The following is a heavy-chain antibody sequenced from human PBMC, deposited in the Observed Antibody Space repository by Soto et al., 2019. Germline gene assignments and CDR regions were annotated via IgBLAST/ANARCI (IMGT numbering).Heavy chain of an antibody. J-gene: IGHJ4*02. D-gene: IGHD3-3*01. V-gene: IGHV4-31*03. Sequence: QVQLQESGPGLVKPSQTLSLTCTVSGGSISSGGYYWSWIRQHPGKGLEWIGYIFYSGTTYYNPSLKSRTAISVDTSKNQFSLSLRSVTVADTAVYYCARDRGDYDFWSGTGGYFDFWGQGILVTVSS. CDR2: IFYSGTT. CDR3: ARDRGDYDFWSGTGGYFDF. CDR1: GGSISSGGYY.